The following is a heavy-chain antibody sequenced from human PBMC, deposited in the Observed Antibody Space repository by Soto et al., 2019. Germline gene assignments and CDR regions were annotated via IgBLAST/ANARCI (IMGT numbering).Heavy chain of an antibody. CDR3: ARAKTVLIDP. V-gene: IGHV1-2*02. CDR2: INPNSGGP. D-gene: IGHD3-10*01. J-gene: IGHJ5*02. Sequence: QVQLVQSGAEVKKPGASVKVSCKASGYTFTGYYMHWVRQAPGQGLEWMGWINPNSGGPNYAQKFQGRVTMTRDTSISTAYMELSRLRSDDTAAYYCARAKTVLIDPWGQGTLVTVSS. CDR1: GYTFTGYY.